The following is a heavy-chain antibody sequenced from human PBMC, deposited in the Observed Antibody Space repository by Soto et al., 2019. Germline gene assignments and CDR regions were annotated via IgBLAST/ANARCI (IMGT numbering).Heavy chain of an antibody. CDR1: GFTFSSYA. J-gene: IGHJ4*02. V-gene: IGHV3-30*04. CDR3: ARANYYSNYVHFDY. D-gene: IGHD4-4*01. CDR2: ISYDGSNK. Sequence: GGSLRLSCAASGFTFSSYAMHWVRQAPGKGLEWVAVISYDGSNKYYADSVKGRFTISRDNSKNTLYLQMNSLRAEDTAVYYCARANYYSNYVHFDYWGQGTLVTVSS.